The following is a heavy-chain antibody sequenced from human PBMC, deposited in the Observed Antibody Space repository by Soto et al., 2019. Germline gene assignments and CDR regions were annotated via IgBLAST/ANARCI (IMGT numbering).Heavy chain of an antibody. CDR3: ANPAIVVVPAAPNWFDP. CDR2: ISGSGGST. CDR1: GFTFSSYA. V-gene: IGHV3-23*01. D-gene: IGHD2-2*01. J-gene: IGHJ5*02. Sequence: SLRLSCAASGFTFSSYAMSWVRQAPGKGLEWVSAISGSGGSTYYADSVKGRFTISRDNSKNTLYLQMNSLRAEDTAVYYCANPAIVVVPAAPNWFDPWGQGTLVTVSS.